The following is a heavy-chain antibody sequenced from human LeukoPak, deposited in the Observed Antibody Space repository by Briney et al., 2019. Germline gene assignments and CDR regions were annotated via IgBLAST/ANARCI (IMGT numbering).Heavy chain of an antibody. D-gene: IGHD6-13*01. CDR1: GFTFSSYW. J-gene: IGHJ4*02. Sequence: GGSLRLSCAASGFTFSSYWMNWARQAPGKGLEWVASINHNGNVNYYVDSVRGRFTISRGNAKNSLYLQMSNLRAEDTAVYFCARDLSSRDGYWGQGTLVTVSS. CDR3: ARDLSSRDGY. V-gene: IGHV3-7*03. CDR2: INHNGNVN.